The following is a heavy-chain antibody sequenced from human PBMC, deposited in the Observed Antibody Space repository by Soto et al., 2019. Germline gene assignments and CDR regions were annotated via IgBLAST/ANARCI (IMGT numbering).Heavy chain of an antibody. Sequence: GGSLRLSCAASGFTFSSYWMHWVRQAPGKGLVWVSRINSDGSSTSYADSVKGRFTISRDNAKNTLYLQMNSLRAEDTAVYYCARDGEASGTIFGVVPSTPDYMDVWGKGTTVTVSS. CDR3: ARDGEASGTIFGVVPSTPDYMDV. V-gene: IGHV3-74*01. CDR2: INSDGSST. D-gene: IGHD3-3*01. J-gene: IGHJ6*03. CDR1: GFTFSSYW.